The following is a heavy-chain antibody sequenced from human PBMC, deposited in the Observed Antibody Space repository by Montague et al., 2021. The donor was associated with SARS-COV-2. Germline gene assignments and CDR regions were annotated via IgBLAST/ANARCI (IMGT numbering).Heavy chain of an antibody. CDR3: ARDYGDYSYYYGLDV. V-gene: IGHV4-61*02. CDR2: IYSSGST. CDR1: GGSIRSGSYY. D-gene: IGHD4-17*01. Sequence: TLSLTCTVSGGSIRSGSYYWSWIRQPAGKGLEWIGRIYSSGSTNYNPSLKSRVTMSVDTSKNQFSLEVSSVTAAGTAVYYCARDYGDYSYYYGLDVWGQGTTVTVSS. J-gene: IGHJ6*02.